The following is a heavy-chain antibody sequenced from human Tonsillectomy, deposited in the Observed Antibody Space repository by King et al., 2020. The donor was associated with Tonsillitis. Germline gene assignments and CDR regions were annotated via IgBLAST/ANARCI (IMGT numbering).Heavy chain of an antibody. CDR1: GASFSRYY. Sequence: VQLQQWGAGLLKPSETLSLTFGVYGASFSRYYWSWIRQPPGKGLEWIGEINHSGSTNYNPSLKSRVTISVDTTKNQFSVNLSSVTAADTAVYYCARGGVYCGGDCYVDYWGQGSLVTVSS. CDR2: INHSGST. CDR3: ARGGVYCGGDCYVDY. D-gene: IGHD2-21*01. V-gene: IGHV4-34*01. J-gene: IGHJ4*02.